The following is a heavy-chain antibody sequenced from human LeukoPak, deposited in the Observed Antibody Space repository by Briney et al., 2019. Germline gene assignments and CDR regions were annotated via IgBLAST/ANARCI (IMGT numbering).Heavy chain of an antibody. CDR1: GYTFTSYG. J-gene: IGHJ5*02. V-gene: IGHV1-18*01. CDR3: ARTRRGSGSYSNWFDP. Sequence: ASVKVSCKASGYTFTSYGISWVRQAPGQGLECMGWISAYNGNTNYAQKLQGRVTMTTDTSTSTAYMDLRSLRSDNTAVYYCARTRRGSGSYSNWFDPWGQGTLVTVSS. CDR2: ISAYNGNT. D-gene: IGHD3-10*01.